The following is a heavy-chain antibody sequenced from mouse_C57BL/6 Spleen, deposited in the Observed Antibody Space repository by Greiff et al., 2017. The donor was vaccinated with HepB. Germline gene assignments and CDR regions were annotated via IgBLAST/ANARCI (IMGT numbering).Heavy chain of an antibody. CDR1: GFTFSDYG. CDR3: ARAFYYGNPWFAY. CDR2: ISSGSSTI. Sequence: EVQLVESGGGLVKPGGSLKLSCAASGFTFSDYGMHWVRQAPEKGLEWVAYISSGSSTIYYADTVKGRFTISRDNAKKNLFLQMTSLRSEDTAMYYCARAFYYGNPWFAYWGQGTLVTVSA. D-gene: IGHD2-1*01. J-gene: IGHJ3*01. V-gene: IGHV5-17*01.